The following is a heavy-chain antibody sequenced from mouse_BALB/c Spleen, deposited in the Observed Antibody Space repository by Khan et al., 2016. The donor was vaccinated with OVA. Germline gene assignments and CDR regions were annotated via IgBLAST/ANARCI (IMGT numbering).Heavy chain of an antibody. J-gene: IGHJ3*01. CDR1: GYSFTTYY. D-gene: IGHD2-4*01. Sequence: EVQLQESGPELMKPAPSVKITCTASGYSFTTYYIHWVMQSHGKSLEWIGYIYPFSGSTNYNQKFKGKTTFNVDKSSSTVYIHLSNLTSEDSADYYCTRHDYVAWFTYWGQGTLVTVSA. V-gene: IGHV1S135*01. CDR3: TRHDYVAWFTY. CDR2: IYPFSGST.